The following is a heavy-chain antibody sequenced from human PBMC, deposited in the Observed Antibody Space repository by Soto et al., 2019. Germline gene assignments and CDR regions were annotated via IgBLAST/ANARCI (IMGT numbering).Heavy chain of an antibody. CDR2: IYYSGST. D-gene: IGHD6-6*01. CDR3: ASAEYSSSYYFDY. Sequence: PSETLSLTCTVAGGSISSYYWSWIRPPPGKGLEWIGYIYYSGSTNYNPSLKSRVTISVDTSKNQFSLKLSSVTAADTAVYYCASAEYSSSYYFDYWGQGTLVTVSS. CDR1: GGSISSYY. J-gene: IGHJ4*02. V-gene: IGHV4-59*12.